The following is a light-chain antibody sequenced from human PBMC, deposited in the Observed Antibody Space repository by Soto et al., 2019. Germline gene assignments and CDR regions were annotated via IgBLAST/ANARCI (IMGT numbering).Light chain of an antibody. CDR1: QSVSSTY. J-gene: IGKJ2*01. CDR3: QHCDFSPP. CDR2: GAS. V-gene: IGKV3-20*01. Sequence: EIVLTQSPGTLSMSPGERATLSCRASQSVSSTYLAWYQQKPGQAPRLLIYGASSRATGIPDRFSGSGAGIDSTPTINRREPKDFAMYYFQHCDFSPPFGRGTNLETK.